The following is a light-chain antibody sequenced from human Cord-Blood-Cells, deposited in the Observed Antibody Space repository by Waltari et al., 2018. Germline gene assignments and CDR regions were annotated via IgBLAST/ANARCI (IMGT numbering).Light chain of an antibody. V-gene: IGLV3-1*01. J-gene: IGLJ3*02. Sequence: SYELTQPPSVSVSPGPTASITFSGDKLGDKYGCWYQQNPGPSPGLVIYQDSKRPSGIPERFSGSNSGNTATLTISGTQAMDEADYYCQAWDSISWVFGGGTKLTVL. CDR2: QDS. CDR3: QAWDSISWV. CDR1: KLGDKY.